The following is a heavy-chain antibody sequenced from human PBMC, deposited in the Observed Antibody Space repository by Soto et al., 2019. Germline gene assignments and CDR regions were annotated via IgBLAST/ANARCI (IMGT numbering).Heavy chain of an antibody. J-gene: IGHJ3*02. CDR2: ISGSGGRA. CDR1: GFPFSSYA. CDR3: AKGGYYSLFDI. D-gene: IGHD3-16*01. V-gene: IGHV3-23*01. Sequence: VGSLRLSCVASGFPFSSYAMSWVRQTPGKGLEWVSGISGSGGRAYYADSVKGRFTISRDNSNNTLSLQMHILRVEDTAVYFCAKGGYYSLFDIWGQGTMVTVSS.